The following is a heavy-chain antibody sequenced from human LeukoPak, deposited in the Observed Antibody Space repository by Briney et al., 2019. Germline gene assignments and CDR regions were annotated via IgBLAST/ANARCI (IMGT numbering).Heavy chain of an antibody. D-gene: IGHD2-15*01. CDR1: GFTFSSYG. CDR3: AKGRIGFDY. CDR2: ISYDGSNK. J-gene: IGHJ4*02. Sequence: GGSLRLSCAASGFTFSSYGMHWVRQAPGKGLEWVAVISYDGSNKYYADSVKGRFTISRDNSKNTLYLQMNRLRAEDTAVYYCAKGRIGFDYWGQGTLVTVSS. V-gene: IGHV3-30*18.